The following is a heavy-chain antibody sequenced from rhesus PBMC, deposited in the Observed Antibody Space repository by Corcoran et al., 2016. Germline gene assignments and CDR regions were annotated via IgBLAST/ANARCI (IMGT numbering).Heavy chain of an antibody. CDR2: IYWNDEK. J-gene: IGHJ4*01. CDR1: GFSLSTSGMG. V-gene: IGHV2-1*01. Sequence: QVTLKESGPALVKPTQTLTLTCTFSGFSLSTSGMGVGWFRQPPRKTLEWLAHIYWNDEKYYGTSGKSKLTITKDTPKPQVVLTMTNMAPVDTATYYCARRRYPYYLNCWGRGVLVTVSS. CDR3: ARRRYPYYLNC. D-gene: IGHD2-2*01.